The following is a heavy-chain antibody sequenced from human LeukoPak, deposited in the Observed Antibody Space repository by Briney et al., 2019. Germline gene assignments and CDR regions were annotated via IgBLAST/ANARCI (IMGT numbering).Heavy chain of an antibody. CDR1: GGTFSSYA. J-gene: IGHJ3*02. V-gene: IGHV1-69*05. CDR2: IIPIFGTA. D-gene: IGHD3-3*01. Sequence: ASVKVSCTASGGTFSSYAISWVRQAPGQGLEWMGGIIPIFGTANYAQKFQGRVTITTDESTSTAYMELSSLRSEDTAVYYCARGAERITIFGVVMPNAFDIWGRGTMVTVSS. CDR3: ARGAERITIFGVVMPNAFDI.